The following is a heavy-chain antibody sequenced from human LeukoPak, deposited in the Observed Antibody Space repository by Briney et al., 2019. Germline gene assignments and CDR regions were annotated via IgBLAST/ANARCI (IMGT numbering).Heavy chain of an antibody. CDR3: ARQMVATRDFDY. V-gene: IGHV4-39*01. CDR1: GGSVSSSSHY. CDR2: MYYSGST. J-gene: IGHJ4*02. D-gene: IGHD5-12*01. Sequence: PSETLSLTCTVSGGSVSSSSHYWGWLRQPPGRGLEWIGSMYYSGSTYYNPSLKSRVTISVDTSKNQFSLKLSSVTAADTAVYYCARQMVATRDFDYWGQGTLVTVSS.